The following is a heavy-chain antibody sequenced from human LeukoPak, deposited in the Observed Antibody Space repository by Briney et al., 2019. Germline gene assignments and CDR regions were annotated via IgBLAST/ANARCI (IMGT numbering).Heavy chain of an antibody. CDR3: ARGDIVVVPAANGIYYYMDV. CDR2: INHSGST. V-gene: IGHV4-34*01. Sequence: SSETLSLTCAVYGGSFSGYYWSWIRQSPGKGLEWIGEINHSGSTNYNPSLKSRGTISVDTSKNQFSLKLSSVTAADTALYYCARGDIVVVPAANGIYYYMDVWGKGTTVTVSS. CDR1: GGSFSGYY. D-gene: IGHD2-2*01. J-gene: IGHJ6*03.